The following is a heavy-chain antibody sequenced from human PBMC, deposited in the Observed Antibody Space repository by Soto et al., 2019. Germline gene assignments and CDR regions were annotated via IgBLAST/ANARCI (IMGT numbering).Heavy chain of an antibody. J-gene: IGHJ5*02. Sequence: SVKVSCKASGGTFSSYAISWVRQAPGQGREWMGGIIPIFGTANYAQKFQGRVTITADESTSTAYVELSSLRSEDTAVYYCARTILRFLEWSQTFDPWGQGTLVTVSS. CDR1: GGTFSSYA. V-gene: IGHV1-69*13. CDR2: IIPIFGTA. CDR3: ARTILRFLEWSQTFDP. D-gene: IGHD3-3*01.